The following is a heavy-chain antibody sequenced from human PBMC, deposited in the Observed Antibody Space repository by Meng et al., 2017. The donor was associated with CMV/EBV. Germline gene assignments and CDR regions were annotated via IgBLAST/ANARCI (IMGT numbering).Heavy chain of an antibody. Sequence: GSLRLSCTVSGGSISSSSYYWGWIRQPPGKGLEWIGYIYYSGSTNYNPSLKSRVTISVDTSKNQFSLKLSSVTAADTAVYYCAREGYDFWSGSPPRGWFDPWGQGTLVTVSS. J-gene: IGHJ5*02. D-gene: IGHD3-3*01. V-gene: IGHV4-61*01. CDR1: GGSISSSSYY. CDR2: IYYSGST. CDR3: AREGYDFWSGSPPRGWFDP.